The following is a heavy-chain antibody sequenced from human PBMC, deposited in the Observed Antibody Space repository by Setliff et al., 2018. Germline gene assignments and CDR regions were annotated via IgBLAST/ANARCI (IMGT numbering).Heavy chain of an antibody. D-gene: IGHD3-3*01. J-gene: IGHJ5*02. Sequence: SETLSLTCTVSGDSISGVYWSWIRQPPGEGLEWIGSVFYSGAAYYNPSLEGRVTISLDTSKNQFSLKLTSVTAADTAVYYCARAPQYSNFWYALSWFDPWGQGTLVTVSS. CDR1: GDSISGVY. V-gene: IGHV4-39*07. CDR2: VFYSGAA. CDR3: ARAPQYSNFWYALSWFDP.